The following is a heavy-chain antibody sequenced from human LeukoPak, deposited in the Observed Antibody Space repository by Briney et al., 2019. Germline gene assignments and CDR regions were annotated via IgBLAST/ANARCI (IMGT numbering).Heavy chain of an antibody. CDR1: GFTVSSNY. V-gene: IGHV3-53*01. CDR2: IYSGGST. Sequence: PGGSLGLSCAASGFTVSSNYMSWVRQAPGKGLEWVSVIYSGGSTYYADSVKGRFTISRDNAKNSLYLQMNSLRDEDTAVYYCARERRGYSRRYFDYWGQGTLVTVSS. J-gene: IGHJ4*02. D-gene: IGHD5-18*01. CDR3: ARERRGYSRRYFDY.